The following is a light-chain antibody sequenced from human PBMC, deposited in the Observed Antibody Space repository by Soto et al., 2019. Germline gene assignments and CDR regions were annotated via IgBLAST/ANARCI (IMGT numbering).Light chain of an antibody. CDR1: QSIRTY. V-gene: IGKV1-5*03. J-gene: IGKJ1*01. Sequence: DIQMTQSPSTLSASVGDRVSITCRASQSIRTYLAWYQQKPGKAPKLLIYKASSLGSGVPSRFSGSGSGTAFTLTISSLQPDDSATYYCQHYNTYTWTFGLGTRVE. CDR2: KAS. CDR3: QHYNTYTWT.